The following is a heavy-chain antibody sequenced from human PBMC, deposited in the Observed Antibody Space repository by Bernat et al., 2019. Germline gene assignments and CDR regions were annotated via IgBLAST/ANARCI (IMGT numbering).Heavy chain of an antibody. Sequence: EVQLLESGGDLVQPGGSLRLSCAASGFTFTSYDMTWVRQAPGKGLEWVSVISGSGGSTNYADSVKGRFTISRDNSKNTLFLQMHSLGAEDTAVYYCARGRGSGWYSGDYWGQGTLVTVSS. J-gene: IGHJ4*02. CDR3: ARGRGSGWYSGDY. CDR2: ISGSGGST. CDR1: GFTFTSYD. V-gene: IGHV3-23*01. D-gene: IGHD6-19*01.